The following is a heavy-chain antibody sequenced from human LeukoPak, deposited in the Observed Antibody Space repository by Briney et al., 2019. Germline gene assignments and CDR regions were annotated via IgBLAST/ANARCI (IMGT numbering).Heavy chain of an antibody. D-gene: IGHD2-2*01. CDR2: INYSGIT. CDR3: AKSGPAAGRPDAFDI. Sequence: PSETLSLTCTLSGGSVTSSSFYWAWIRQPPGKGLECIGTINYSGITYYNSPLKSRVTISVDTYKNQFSLKLNSVTAADTAVYFCAKSGPAAGRPDAFDIWGQGTMVTVSS. CDR1: GGSVTSSSFY. V-gene: IGHV4-39*07. J-gene: IGHJ3*02.